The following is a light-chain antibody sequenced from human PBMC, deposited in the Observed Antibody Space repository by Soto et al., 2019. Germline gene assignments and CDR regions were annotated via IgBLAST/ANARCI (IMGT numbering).Light chain of an antibody. V-gene: IGKV1-39*01. Sequence: DIQMTQSPSSLSASVGDRVTITCRASQSISSYLNWYQQKPGKAPKLLIYAASSLQSGVPSRFSGSGSGTDFTLTISSLQPEDFATYYCQQSYNTPPTFSQGTKLEIK. J-gene: IGKJ2*01. CDR1: QSISSY. CDR3: QQSYNTPPT. CDR2: AAS.